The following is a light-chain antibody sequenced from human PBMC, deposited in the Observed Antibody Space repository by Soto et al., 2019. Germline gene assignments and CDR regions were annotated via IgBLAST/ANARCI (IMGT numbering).Light chain of an antibody. CDR1: QSVVNNY. CDR3: QQYASTHAT. J-gene: IGKJ2*01. CDR2: GAS. Sequence: EIVLTQSPGTLSLSPGERATLSCRASQSVVNNYLAWYQQKPGQAPRLLIYGASIRATGNPDRFSGSGSGTDFTLTISRLEPEDFASYFCQQYASTHATFGQGTNLEIK. V-gene: IGKV3-20*01.